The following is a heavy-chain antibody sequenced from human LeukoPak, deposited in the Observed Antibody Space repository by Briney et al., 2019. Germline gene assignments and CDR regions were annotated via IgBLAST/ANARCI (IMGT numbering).Heavy chain of an antibody. V-gene: IGHV1-69*13. Sequence: SVKVSCKVSGYTLTELSMHWVRQAPGQGLEWMGGIIPIFGTANYAQKFQGRVTITADESTSTAYMELSSLRSEDTAVYYCARDHYYYGSGSYYPPRYYYYYMDVWGKGTTVTISS. J-gene: IGHJ6*03. CDR3: ARDHYYYGSGSYYPPRYYYYYMDV. CDR2: IIPIFGTA. CDR1: GYTLTELS. D-gene: IGHD3-10*01.